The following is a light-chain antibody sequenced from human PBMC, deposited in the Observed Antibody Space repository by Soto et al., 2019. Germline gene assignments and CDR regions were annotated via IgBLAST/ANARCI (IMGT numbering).Light chain of an antibody. V-gene: IGLV2-8*01. CDR1: SSDVGGYNY. CDR3: SSYAASNNFYFV. J-gene: IGLJ3*02. Sequence: QSALTQPPSASGSPGQSVTISCTGTSSDVGGYNYVSWYQQYPGRAPKLMIYDVTKRPSGVPDRFSGSKSGNTASPTVSGLQAEDEADYYCSSYAASNNFYFVFGGGTKVTVL. CDR2: DVT.